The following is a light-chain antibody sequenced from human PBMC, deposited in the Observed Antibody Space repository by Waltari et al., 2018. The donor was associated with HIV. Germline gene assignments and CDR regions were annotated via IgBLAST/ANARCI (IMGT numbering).Light chain of an antibody. V-gene: IGLV4-69*02. CDR2: LKSDGSH. Sequence: QLVLTQSPSASASLGASVKLTCTLSSRHTNYAIAWHQQQPEKGPRYLMNLKSDGSHSKGDGIPDRFSGSSSGAERYLTISSLQSEDEADYYCQTWGTGIQVFGGGTKLTVL. J-gene: IGLJ3*02. CDR1: SRHTNYA. CDR3: QTWGTGIQV.